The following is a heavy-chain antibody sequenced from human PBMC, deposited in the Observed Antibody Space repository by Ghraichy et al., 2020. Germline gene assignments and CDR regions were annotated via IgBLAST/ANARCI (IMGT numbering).Heavy chain of an antibody. J-gene: IGHJ3*02. Sequence: ASVKVSCKASGSTFSGHYLHWVRQAPGQGLEWMGWMNFNSGVTKSAQRFQGGVTMTRDTSLNTAYMDLSGLNSADTAVYYCAREGRPVGRDTGAFDIWGQGTAITVSS. D-gene: IGHD5-18*01. CDR1: GSTFSGHY. CDR2: MNFNSGVT. V-gene: IGHV1-2*02. CDR3: AREGRPVGRDTGAFDI.